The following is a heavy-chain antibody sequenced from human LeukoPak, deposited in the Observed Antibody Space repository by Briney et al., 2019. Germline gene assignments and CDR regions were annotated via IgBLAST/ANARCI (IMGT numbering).Heavy chain of an antibody. CDR2: ISGDGGST. CDR3: AKDISDSSGYYYVSPGGANY. D-gene: IGHD3-22*01. Sequence: GGSLRLSCAASGFTFDDYAMHWVRQAPGKGLEWVSVISGDGGSTYYADSVQGRFTISRDNSKNSLYLQMNSLRTEDTALYYCAKDISDSSGYYYVSPGGANYWGQGTLVTVSS. J-gene: IGHJ4*02. V-gene: IGHV3-43*02. CDR1: GFTFDDYA.